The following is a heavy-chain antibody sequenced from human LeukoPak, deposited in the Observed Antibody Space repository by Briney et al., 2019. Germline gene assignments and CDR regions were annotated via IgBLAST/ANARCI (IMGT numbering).Heavy chain of an antibody. CDR3: VRIKTREHQYGMDV. CDR2: FETVGNT. J-gene: IGHJ6*02. D-gene: IGHD1-26*01. CDR1: GFTFTDYD. Sequence: PGGSLRLSCAASGFTFTDYDMHWVRQATGKGLEWVSAFETVGNTYYSGPVEGRFTISRDVVRNSLYLHMSSLRDEDTAVYYCVRIKTREHQYGMDVWGQGTTVTVSS. V-gene: IGHV3-13*01.